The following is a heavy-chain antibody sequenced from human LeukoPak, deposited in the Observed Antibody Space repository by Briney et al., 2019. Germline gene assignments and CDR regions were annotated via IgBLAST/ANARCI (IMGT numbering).Heavy chain of an antibody. Sequence: GGSLRLSCAASGFTFDDYAMHWVRQAPGKGLEWVSGISWNSGSIGYADSVKGRFTISRDNAKNSLYLQMNNLRAEDTAMFYCATSMAQDVDAFHIWGQGTMVTVSS. CDR3: ATSMAQDVDAFHI. CDR1: GFTFDDYA. J-gene: IGHJ3*02. CDR2: ISWNSGSI. D-gene: IGHD2-21*01. V-gene: IGHV3-9*01.